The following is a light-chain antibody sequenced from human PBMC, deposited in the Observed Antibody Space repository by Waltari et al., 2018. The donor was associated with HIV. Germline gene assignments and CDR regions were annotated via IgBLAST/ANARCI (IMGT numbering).Light chain of an antibody. V-gene: IGLV2-11*01. CDR2: DVT. Sequence: QSALTQPRSVSGSPGQSVTISCTGTSSDVGGYNYVSWYQQHPGKAPKLMIYDVTKRPSGVPDRFSGSKSGNTASLTIPGLQAEDEADYFCCSYAGGYTLVFGGGTKLTVL. CDR1: SSDVGGYNY. CDR3: CSYAGGYTLV. J-gene: IGLJ3*02.